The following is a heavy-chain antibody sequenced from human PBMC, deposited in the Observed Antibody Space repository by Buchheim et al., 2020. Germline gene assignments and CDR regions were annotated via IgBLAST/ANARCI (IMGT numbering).Heavy chain of an antibody. V-gene: IGHV4-34*01. CDR2: INHSGST. D-gene: IGHD6-6*01. J-gene: IGHJ6*02. Sequence: QVQLQQWGAGLLKPSETLSLTCAVYGGSFSGYYWSWIRQPPGKGLEWIGEINHSGSTNYNPSLKSPVTIPVDPSKNQFFLKLSSVTAADTAVYYCARRSSIAAHDGYYYYYGMDVWGQGTT. CDR1: GGSFSGYY. CDR3: ARRSSIAAHDGYYYYYGMDV.